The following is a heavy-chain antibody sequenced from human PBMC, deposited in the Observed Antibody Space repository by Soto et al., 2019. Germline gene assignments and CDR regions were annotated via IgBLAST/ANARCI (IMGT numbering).Heavy chain of an antibody. CDR3: ARMYYYGSGSYYNGFDY. CDR2: IYWDDDK. Sequence: QITLKESGPPLVKPTQTLTLTCTFSGFSLRTSGVGVGWIRQPPGKALEWLALIYWDDDKRYSPSLKSRLTITKAPSKNQVVLAMTNMDPVDTATYYCARMYYYGSGSYYNGFDYWGQGTLVTVSS. J-gene: IGHJ4*02. D-gene: IGHD3-10*01. V-gene: IGHV2-5*02. CDR1: GFSLRTSGVG.